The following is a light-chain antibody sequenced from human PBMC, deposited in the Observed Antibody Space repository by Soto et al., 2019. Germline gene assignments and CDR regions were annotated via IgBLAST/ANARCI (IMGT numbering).Light chain of an antibody. CDR1: SSDVGGYHY. CDR3: SSYTSSSTLVV. CDR2: DVS. V-gene: IGLV2-14*01. Sequence: QSALTQPASVSGSPGPSITISCTGTSSDVGGYHYVSWYQQHPGKAPKLMIYDVSNRPSGVSNRFSGSKSGNTASLTISGLQAEDEADYYCSSYTSSSTLVVFGGGTKVTVL. J-gene: IGLJ2*01.